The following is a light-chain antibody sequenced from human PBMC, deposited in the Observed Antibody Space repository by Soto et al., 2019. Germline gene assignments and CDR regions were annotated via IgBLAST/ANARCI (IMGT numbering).Light chain of an antibody. CDR2: EAR. CDR3: SLYTSENTYV. Sequence: QSVLTQPRSVSGSPGQSVTISCSGTDNDVGGYNFVSWYQQHPGKAPKLIIYEARNRPSGVPDRFSGSKSGNTASLTISGLQAADEADYYCSLYTSENTYVFGTGTKVTVL. V-gene: IGLV2-11*01. J-gene: IGLJ1*01. CDR1: DNDVGGYNF.